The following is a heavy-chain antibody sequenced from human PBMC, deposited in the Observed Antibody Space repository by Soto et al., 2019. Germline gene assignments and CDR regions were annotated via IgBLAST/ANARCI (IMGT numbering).Heavy chain of an antibody. V-gene: IGHV4-39*01. CDR2: IYYSGST. Sequence: PSETLSLTCTVSGGSISSSSYYWGWIRQPPGKRLEWIGSIYYSGSTYYNPSLESRVTISVDTSKNQFALKLSSVTAADTAVYYCARHEPPSGCYFDYGGQGPLVPSPQ. CDR3: ARHEPPSGCYFDY. J-gene: IGHJ4*02. D-gene: IGHD6-19*01. CDR1: GGSISSSSYY.